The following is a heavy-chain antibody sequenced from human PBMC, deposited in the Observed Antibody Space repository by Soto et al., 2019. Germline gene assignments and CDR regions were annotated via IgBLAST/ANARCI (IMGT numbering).Heavy chain of an antibody. V-gene: IGHV3-7*01. CDR3: AGGNALDV. CDR2: IHQDGNEK. J-gene: IGHJ6*02. Sequence: PGGSLRLSCAASRFTFSTYWTTWVRQTPGKGLEWVANIHQDGNEKYYMDSVKGRFTISRDNAKNSLYLQMTSLRAEDTAVYYCAGGNALDVWGQGTTVTVSS. CDR1: RFTFSTYW.